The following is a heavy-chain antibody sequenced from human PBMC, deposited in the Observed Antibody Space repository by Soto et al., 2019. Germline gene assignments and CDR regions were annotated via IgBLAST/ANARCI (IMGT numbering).Heavy chain of an antibody. CDR2: INPSGGST. CDR1: GYTFTSYY. Sequence: ASVKVSCKASGYTFTSYYMHWVRQAPGQGLEWMGIINPSGGSTSYAQKFQGRVTMTRDTSTSTVYMELSSLRSEDTAVYYCARELDYDILTGYSYNWFDPWGQGTLVTVSS. V-gene: IGHV1-46*01. CDR3: ARELDYDILTGYSYNWFDP. D-gene: IGHD3-9*01. J-gene: IGHJ5*02.